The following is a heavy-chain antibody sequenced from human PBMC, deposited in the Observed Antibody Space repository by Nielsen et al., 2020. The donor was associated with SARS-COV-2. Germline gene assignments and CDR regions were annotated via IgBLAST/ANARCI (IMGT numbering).Heavy chain of an antibody. CDR3: ATILLRGGKNAFDI. D-gene: IGHD2-21*01. V-gene: IGHV1-8*01. Sequence: ASVKVSCKASGYTFTSYDINWVRQATGQGLEWMGWMNPNSGNTGYAQKFQGRVTMTRNTSISTAYMELSSLRSEDTAVYYCATILLRGGKNAFDIWGQGTMVTVSS. CDR1: GYTFTSYD. CDR2: MNPNSGNT. J-gene: IGHJ3*02.